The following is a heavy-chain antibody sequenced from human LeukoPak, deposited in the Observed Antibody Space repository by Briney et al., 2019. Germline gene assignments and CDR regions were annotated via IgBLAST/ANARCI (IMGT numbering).Heavy chain of an antibody. CDR3: ARHRYDFWSGYYNY. Sequence: SETLSLTCTVSGGSISSSRYYWGWIRQPPGKGLEWIGSIYYSGSTYYNPSLKSRVTISVDTSKNQFSLKLSSVTAADTAVYYCARHRYDFWSGYYNYWGQGTLVTVSS. J-gene: IGHJ4*02. V-gene: IGHV4-39*01. D-gene: IGHD3-3*01. CDR1: GGSISSSRYY. CDR2: IYYSGST.